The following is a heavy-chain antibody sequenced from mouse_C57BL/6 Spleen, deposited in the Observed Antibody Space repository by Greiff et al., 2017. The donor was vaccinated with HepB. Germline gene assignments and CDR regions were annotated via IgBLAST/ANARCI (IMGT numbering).Heavy chain of an antibody. CDR1: GYTFTEYT. CDR2: FYPGSGSI. Sequence: QVQLQQSGAELVKPGASVKLSCKASGYTFTEYTIHWVKQRSGQGLEWIGWFYPGSGSIKYNEKFKDKATLTADKSSSTVYMELSRLTSEDSAVYVCARHEDPYYSNQGYFDVWGTGTTVTVSS. J-gene: IGHJ1*03. V-gene: IGHV1-62-2*01. D-gene: IGHD2-5*01. CDR3: ARHEDPYYSNQGYFDV.